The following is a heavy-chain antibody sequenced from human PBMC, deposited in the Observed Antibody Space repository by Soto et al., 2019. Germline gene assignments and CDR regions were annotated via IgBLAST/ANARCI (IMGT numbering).Heavy chain of an antibody. CDR2: ISHDGSDK. CDR1: GFTFSSSG. Sequence: PGGSLRLSCAASGFTFSSSGMHWVRQAPGKGLEWVAVISHDGSDKYYADSVKGRFTSSRDNSKNMLYLQMNSLRAEDTALYYCAKDRQGSWSLDCWGQGTLVTVSS. D-gene: IGHD6-13*01. CDR3: AKDRQGSWSLDC. J-gene: IGHJ4*01. V-gene: IGHV3-30*18.